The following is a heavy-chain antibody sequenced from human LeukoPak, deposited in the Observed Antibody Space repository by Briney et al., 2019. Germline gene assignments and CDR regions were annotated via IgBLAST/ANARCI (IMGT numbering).Heavy chain of an antibody. CDR3: AREIEAQTTYCAFDI. CDR1: GDSVSSKSAG. J-gene: IGHJ3*02. CDR2: IYYRSKWYI. V-gene: IGHV6-1*01. D-gene: IGHD2-21*01. Sequence: SQTLSLTCAISGDSVSSKSAGWSWIRQSPSRGLEWLGRIYYRSKWYIDYAVSVTSRISINPDTSKNQFSLQLNSVTPEDTAVYYCAREIEAQTTYCAFDIWGQGTMVTVSS.